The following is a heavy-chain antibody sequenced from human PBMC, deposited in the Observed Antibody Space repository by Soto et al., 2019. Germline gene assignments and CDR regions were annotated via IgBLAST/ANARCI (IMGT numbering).Heavy chain of an antibody. CDR3: EKRLEISTSYFFDS. V-gene: IGHV3-23*01. J-gene: IGHJ4*02. Sequence: PWGSLRLSCAASGFTFGNYVRVWVRQAPGKGLEWVSGVSGSGSSTYYTDSVKGRLTISRDNSKNTVYLQMDSLRAEDTAIYYCEKRLEISTSYFFDSWGQGNLVTVS. CDR2: VSGSGSST. CDR1: GFTFGNYV. D-gene: IGHD1-1*01.